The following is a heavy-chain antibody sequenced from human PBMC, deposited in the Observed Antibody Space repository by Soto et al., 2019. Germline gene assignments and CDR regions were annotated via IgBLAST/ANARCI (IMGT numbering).Heavy chain of an antibody. D-gene: IGHD1-26*01. J-gene: IGHJ4*02. CDR3: ARDHSLVGGTYYFDY. V-gene: IGHV1-69*01. Sequence: QVQLVQSGAEVKKPGSSVKVSCKASGGTLNNYAISWVRQAPGQGLERMGGIIPILGTAKYAQKFQGRVTITADESTNTAYMELSSLRSEDTAVYYCARDHSLVGGTYYFDYWGQGTLVIVSS. CDR1: GGTLNNYA. CDR2: IIPILGTA.